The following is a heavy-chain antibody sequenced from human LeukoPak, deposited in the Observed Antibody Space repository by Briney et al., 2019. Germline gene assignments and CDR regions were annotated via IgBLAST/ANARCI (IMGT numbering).Heavy chain of an antibody. V-gene: IGHV1-2*02. CDR3: AILGDILVVPAAPFLDY. CDR1: GYTFSGYY. D-gene: IGHD2-2*01. J-gene: IGHJ4*02. Sequence: SGYTFSGYYMHXVRQAPGQGLEWMGXXXXNSGGTNYAQKLKGKVTMTRDTYISTAYMERSRLRSDDTAVYYCAILGDILVVPAAPFLDYWVQGTLVTVSS. CDR2: XXXNSGGT.